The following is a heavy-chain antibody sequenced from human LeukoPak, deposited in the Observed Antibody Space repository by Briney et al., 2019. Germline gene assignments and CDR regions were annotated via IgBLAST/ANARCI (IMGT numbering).Heavy chain of an antibody. D-gene: IGHD5-24*01. Sequence: GGSLRLSCAAPGFTFSSYWMHWVRQAPGKGLVWVSRINSDGSSTSYADSVKGRFTISRDNAKNTLYLQMNSLRAEDTAVYYCAILRDGYNRVFDYWGQGTLVTVSS. V-gene: IGHV3-74*01. CDR2: INSDGSST. CDR3: AILRDGYNRVFDY. CDR1: GFTFSSYW. J-gene: IGHJ4*02.